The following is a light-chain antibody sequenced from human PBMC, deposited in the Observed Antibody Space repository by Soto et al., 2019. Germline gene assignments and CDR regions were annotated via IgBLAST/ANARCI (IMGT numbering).Light chain of an antibody. V-gene: IGKV1-39*01. CDR1: QNIKNY. CDR3: EQSYSPSLA. CDR2: AAS. Sequence: DIQVTQSPSSLSASVGDRVTITCRASQNIKNYVNWYQQKPGRAPKVLIYAASTLQSGVPSRFSGGRFGTDYSLTLTGLQTEDFATYYCEQSYSPSLAFGGGTMVDIK. J-gene: IGKJ4*01.